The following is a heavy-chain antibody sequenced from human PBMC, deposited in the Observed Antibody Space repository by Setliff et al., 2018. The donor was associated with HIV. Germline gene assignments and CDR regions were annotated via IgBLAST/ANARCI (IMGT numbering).Heavy chain of an antibody. Sequence: ASVKVSCKASGYSFTKYEINWVRQAPGQGLEWLGWVSPSIGNSDFAQKCKGRISLTTDTSIRTAYMELRGLKSDDTAVYFCARRGEERNMITGALDVWGQGSLVTVSS. J-gene: IGHJ3*01. V-gene: IGHV1-8*01. CDR3: ARRGEERNMITGALDV. CDR1: GYSFTKYE. D-gene: IGHD3-16*01. CDR2: VSPSIGNS.